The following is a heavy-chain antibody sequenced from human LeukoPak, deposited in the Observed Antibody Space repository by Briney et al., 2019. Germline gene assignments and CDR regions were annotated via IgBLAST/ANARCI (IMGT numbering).Heavy chain of an antibody. J-gene: IGHJ2*01. Sequence: PSETLSLTCTVSGGSISSYYWSWMRQPAGKGLEWIGRIYSSGSTHYNPSLKSRVTMSVDTSKNQFSLKLSSVTAADTAVYYCARDPGDNWYFDLWGRGTLVTVSS. CDR1: GGSISSYY. V-gene: IGHV4-4*07. CDR2: IYSSGST. CDR3: ARDPGDNWYFDL. D-gene: IGHD7-27*01.